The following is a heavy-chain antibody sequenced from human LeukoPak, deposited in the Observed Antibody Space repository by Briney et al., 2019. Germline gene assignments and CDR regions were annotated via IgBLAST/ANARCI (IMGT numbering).Heavy chain of an antibody. D-gene: IGHD6-13*01. V-gene: IGHV4-38-2*02. CDR1: GYSISSGYY. CDR2: IYHSGST. Sequence: SETLSLTCTVSGYSISSGYYWGWIRQPPGKGLEWIGSIYHSGSTYYNPSLKGRVTVSVDTSKEQFSLKLSSVTAADTAVYYCARARAAALDYYYYYYMDVWGKGTTVTVSS. CDR3: ARARAAALDYYYYYYMDV. J-gene: IGHJ6*03.